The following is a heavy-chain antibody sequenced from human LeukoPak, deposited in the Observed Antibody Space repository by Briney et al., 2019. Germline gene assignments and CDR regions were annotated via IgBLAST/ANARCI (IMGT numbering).Heavy chain of an antibody. V-gene: IGHV1-18*01. Sequence: ASVKVSCKASGYTFTSYGITWVRQAPGQGLEWMGWIDTHNGNTNYAQRLQGRVSMTTDSSTTTAYMELRSLTPDDTAVFYCARSDAGIFDYWGQGTLVTVSS. CDR2: IDTHNGNT. CDR1: GYTFTSYG. CDR3: ARSDAGIFDY. J-gene: IGHJ4*02. D-gene: IGHD1-26*01.